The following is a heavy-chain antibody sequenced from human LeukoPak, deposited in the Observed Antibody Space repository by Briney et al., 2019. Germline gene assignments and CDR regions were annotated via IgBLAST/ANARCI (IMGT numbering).Heavy chain of an antibody. CDR1: GFTFSSYA. D-gene: IGHD4-17*01. J-gene: IGHJ4*02. CDR3: ARYMTPVNPGDY. CDR2: ISYDGSNK. Sequence: GGSLRLSCAASGFTFSSYAMHWVRQAPGKGLEWVAVISYDGSNKYYADSVKGRFTISRDNSKNTLYLQMNSLRAEDTAVYYCARYMTPVNPGDYWGQGTLVTVSS. V-gene: IGHV3-30-3*01.